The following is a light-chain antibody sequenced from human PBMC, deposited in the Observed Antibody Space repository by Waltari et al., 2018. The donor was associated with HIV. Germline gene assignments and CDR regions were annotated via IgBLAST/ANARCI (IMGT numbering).Light chain of an antibody. Sequence: QSALTQPPSVSGAPGQRVTISCTGLRSTNFGTTYDVHWYQHLPGRGPRLIISTNTNRPSGGPDRFSASESGTSASRAIIGLQAEDEADYYCQSFDRLTALPIFGGGTRLTV. CDR3: QSFDRLTALPI. CDR1: RSTNFGTTYD. CDR2: TNT. J-gene: IGLJ2*01. V-gene: IGLV1-40*01.